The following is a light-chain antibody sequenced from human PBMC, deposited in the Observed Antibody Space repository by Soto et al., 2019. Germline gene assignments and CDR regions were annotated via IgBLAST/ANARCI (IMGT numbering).Light chain of an antibody. Sequence: SYELTQPHSVSVATAQMAGITCGGNNIGFKAVHWFQQKPGQDPVLVIYSDNNRPSGIPERFSGSNPGNTATLAISRIEAGDEGDCYFQVWDSASDHVVFGGGTKLTVL. CDR1: NIGFKA. V-gene: IGLV3-12*02. CDR2: SDN. J-gene: IGLJ2*01. CDR3: QVWDSASDHVV.